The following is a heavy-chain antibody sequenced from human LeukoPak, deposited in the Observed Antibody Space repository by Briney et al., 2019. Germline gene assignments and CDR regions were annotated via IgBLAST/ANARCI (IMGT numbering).Heavy chain of an antibody. V-gene: IGHV3-23*01. CDR1: GYSFTSYW. J-gene: IGHJ4*02. CDR2: IGGSGGST. Sequence: GESLKISCRGFGYSFTSYWIGWGRQIPGKGLGWVSAIGGSGGSTYYADSVKGRFTISRDNSKNTLYLQMNSLRAEDTAVYYCAKDPPFAYYYDSSGYFDYWGQGTLVTVSS. CDR3: AKDPPFAYYYDSSGYFDY. D-gene: IGHD3-22*01.